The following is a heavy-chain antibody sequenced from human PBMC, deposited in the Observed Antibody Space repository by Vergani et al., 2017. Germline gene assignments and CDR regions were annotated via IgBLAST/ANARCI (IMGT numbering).Heavy chain of an antibody. CDR1: GGSFSGYY. Sequence: QVQLQQWGAGLLKPSETLSLTCAVYGGSFSGYYWSWIRQPPGKGLEWIGEINHSGSTNYNPSLKSRVTISVDTSKNQFSLKLSSVTAADTAVYYCAREGPGYSSSWSGGMDVWGQGTTVTVSS. D-gene: IGHD6-13*01. V-gene: IGHV4-34*01. CDR2: INHSGST. J-gene: IGHJ6*02. CDR3: AREGPGYSSSWSGGMDV.